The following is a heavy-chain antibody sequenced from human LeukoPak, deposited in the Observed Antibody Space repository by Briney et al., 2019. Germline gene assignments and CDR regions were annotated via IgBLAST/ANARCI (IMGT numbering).Heavy chain of an antibody. J-gene: IGHJ4*02. CDR1: GFTFSDYW. V-gene: IGHV3-7*03. Sequence: GGSLRLSCAASGFTFSDYWMTWVRQAPGKGLEWVAHIKQDGSEKYYVDSVKGRFTISRDNSKNTLYLQMNSLRAEDTAVYYCAKDFVVALRHWGQGTLVTVSS. CDR3: AKDFVVALRH. D-gene: IGHD2-2*01. CDR2: IKQDGSEK.